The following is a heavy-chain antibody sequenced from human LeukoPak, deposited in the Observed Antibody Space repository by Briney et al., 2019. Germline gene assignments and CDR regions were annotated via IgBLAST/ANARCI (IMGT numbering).Heavy chain of an antibody. J-gene: IGHJ3*02. CDR3: ARGKARSFGESNYGLFDAFDI. CDR2: INPNSGGT. CDR1: GYTFTGYY. Sequence: GASVKVSCKASGYTFTGYYMHWVRHAPGQGLEWMGWINPNSGGTNYAQKFQGRVTMTRDTSISTAYMELSRLRSDDTAVYYCARGKARSFGESNYGLFDAFDIWGQGTMVTVSS. D-gene: IGHD3-10*01. V-gene: IGHV1-2*02.